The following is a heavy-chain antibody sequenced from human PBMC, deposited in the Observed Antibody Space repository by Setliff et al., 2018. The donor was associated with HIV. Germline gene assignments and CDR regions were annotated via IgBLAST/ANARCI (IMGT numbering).Heavy chain of an antibody. J-gene: IGHJ3*01. D-gene: IGHD3-22*01. CDR3: AKLDYYDYSGSWARKVAIDF. CDR1: GLTLSNSA. CDR2: IQSGGII. V-gene: IGHV3-23*01. Sequence: GGSLRLSCAASGLTLSNSAMTWVRQKPGRGLEWVSLIQSGGIIYYADSVKGRFTTSRDNSNNTLSLQMSSLRAEDTALYYCAKLDYYDYSGSWARKVAIDFWGRGTMVTVSS.